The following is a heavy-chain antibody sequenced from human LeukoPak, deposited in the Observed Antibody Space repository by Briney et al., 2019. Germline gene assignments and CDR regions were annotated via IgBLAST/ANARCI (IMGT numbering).Heavy chain of an antibody. J-gene: IGHJ4*02. D-gene: IGHD3-10*01. CDR1: GFTFSSYA. CDR2: ISYDGGNK. CDR3: ARDGVWFGEDRFDY. Sequence: GGSLRLSCAASGFTFSSYAMHWVRQTPGKGLEWVAVISYDGGNKYYADSVKGRFTISRDNSKNTLYLQMNSLRAEDTAVYYCARDGVWFGEDRFDYWGQGTLVTVSS. V-gene: IGHV3-30-3*01.